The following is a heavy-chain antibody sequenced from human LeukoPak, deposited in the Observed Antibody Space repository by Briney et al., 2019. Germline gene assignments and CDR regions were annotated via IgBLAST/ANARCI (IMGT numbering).Heavy chain of an antibody. CDR2: INTNTENP. J-gene: IGHJ4*02. CDR3: ARMGYCTRATCGGAFDF. D-gene: IGHD2-8*01. CDR1: GYSFTSYA. V-gene: IGHV7-4-1*02. Sequence: ASVKVSCKASGYSFTSYAMNWVRQAPGQGLEWMGWINTNTENPAYAQGFTGRFVFSLDISVSTAYLQISSLKAEDTAVYYCARMGYCTRATCGGAFDFWGQGTPVTVSS.